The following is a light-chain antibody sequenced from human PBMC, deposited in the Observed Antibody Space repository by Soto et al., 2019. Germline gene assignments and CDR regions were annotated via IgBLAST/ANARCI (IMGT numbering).Light chain of an antibody. CDR2: GAS. CDR1: QSLGTT. Sequence: VMTQSPATQSVSPGESATLSCRASQSLGTTLAWYQQKPGQAPRLLIYGASTRATGVPARFSGRGSGTDFTLTISSLQSEDFAVYYCQQYNRRPITFGQGTRLEIK. CDR3: QQYNRRPIT. J-gene: IGKJ5*01. V-gene: IGKV3-15*01.